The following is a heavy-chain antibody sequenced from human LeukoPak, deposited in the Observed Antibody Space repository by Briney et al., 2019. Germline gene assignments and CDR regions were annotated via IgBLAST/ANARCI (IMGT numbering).Heavy chain of an antibody. CDR2: ISGSGGST. J-gene: IGHJ4*02. Sequence: PGGSLRLSCAASGFTFRSYAMSWVRQAPGKGLEWVSAISGSGGSTYYADSVKGRFTISRDNSKNTLYLQMNSLRAEDTAVYYCAKDGFCGGDCYYSNWGQGTLVTVSS. D-gene: IGHD2-21*02. V-gene: IGHV3-23*01. CDR1: GFTFRSYA. CDR3: AKDGFCGGDCYYSN.